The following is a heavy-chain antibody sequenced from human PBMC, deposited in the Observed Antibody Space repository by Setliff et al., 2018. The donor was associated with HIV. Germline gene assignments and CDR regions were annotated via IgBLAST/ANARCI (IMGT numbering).Heavy chain of an antibody. D-gene: IGHD2-2*01. CDR2: IYHSGTI. J-gene: IGHJ5*02. Sequence: PSETLSLTCAVSVYSITSGYYWGWLRQPPGKGLEWIGSIYHSGTIYYNPSLKSRVTISVDTSKNQFSLKLSSVTAADTAVYYCARGGTSSNWFDPWGQGTLVTVSS. V-gene: IGHV4-38-2*01. CDR3: ARGGTSSNWFDP. CDR1: VYSITSGYY.